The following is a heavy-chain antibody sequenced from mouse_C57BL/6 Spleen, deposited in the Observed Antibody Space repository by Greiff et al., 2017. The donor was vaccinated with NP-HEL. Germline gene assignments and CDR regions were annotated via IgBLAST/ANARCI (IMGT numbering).Heavy chain of an antibody. D-gene: IGHD1-1*01. CDR3: ARSLTHYYAMDY. V-gene: IGHV1-18*01. J-gene: IGHJ4*01. CDR1: GYTFTDYN. Sequence: EVKLMESGPELVKPGASVKIPCKASGYTFTDYNMDWVKQSHGKSLEWIGDINPNNGGTIYNQKFKGKATLTVDKSSSTAYMGLRSLTSEDTAVYYCARSLTHYYAMDYWGQGTSVTVSS. CDR2: INPNNGGT.